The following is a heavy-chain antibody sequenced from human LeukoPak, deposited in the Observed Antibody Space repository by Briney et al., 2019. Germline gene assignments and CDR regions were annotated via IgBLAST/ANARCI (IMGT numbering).Heavy chain of an antibody. CDR1: GGSISSGGYY. V-gene: IGHV4-31*03. D-gene: IGHD6-13*01. CDR3: GREIAAALGSYFDY. J-gene: IGHJ4*02. CDR2: IYYSGST. Sequence: PSETLSLTCTVSGGSISSGGYYWSWIRQHPGKGLEWIGYIYYSGSTYYNPSLKSRVTISVDTSKNQFSLKLSSVTAADTAVYYCGREIAAALGSYFDYWGRGTRVTVSS.